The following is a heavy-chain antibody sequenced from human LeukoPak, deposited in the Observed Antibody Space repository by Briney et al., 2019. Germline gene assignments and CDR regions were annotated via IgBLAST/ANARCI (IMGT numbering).Heavy chain of an antibody. CDR1: GFTFSSYA. D-gene: IGHD3-3*01. CDR3: AKDTRFLEWTPGYDAFDI. CDR2: ISGSGGST. Sequence: SGGSLRLSCAASGFTFSSYAMSWVRQAPGKGLEWVSAISGSGGSTYYADSVKGRFTISRDNSKNTLYLQMNSLRAEDTAVYYCAKDTRFLEWTPGYDAFDIWGQGTMVTVSS. V-gene: IGHV3-23*01. J-gene: IGHJ3*02.